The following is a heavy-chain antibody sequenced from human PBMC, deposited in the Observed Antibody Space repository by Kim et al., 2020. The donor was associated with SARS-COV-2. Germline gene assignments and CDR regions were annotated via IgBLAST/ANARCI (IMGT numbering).Heavy chain of an antibody. J-gene: IGHJ5*02. Sequence: GGSLRLSCAASGFTFDDYAMHWVRQAPGKGLEWVSLISGDGGSTYYADSVKGRFTISRDNSKNSLYLQMNSLRTEDTALYYCAKDRNPIHYYDILTGYSPWFDPWGQGTLVTVSS. V-gene: IGHV3-43*02. CDR2: ISGDGGST. D-gene: IGHD3-9*01. CDR3: AKDRNPIHYYDILTGYSPWFDP. CDR1: GFTFDDYA.